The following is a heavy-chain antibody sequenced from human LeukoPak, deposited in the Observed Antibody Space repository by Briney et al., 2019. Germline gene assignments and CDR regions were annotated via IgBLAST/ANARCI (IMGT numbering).Heavy chain of an antibody. CDR2: ISSSGSTI. CDR1: GFTFSSYE. D-gene: IGHD6-13*01. CDR3: ARTFESWAPIYFDY. J-gene: IGHJ4*02. Sequence: GGSLRLSCAASGFTFSSYEMNWVRQAPGKGLEWVSYISSSGSTIYYADSVKGRFTISRDNAKNSLYLQMNSLRAEDTAVYYCARTFESWAPIYFDYWGQGTLVTVSS. V-gene: IGHV3-48*03.